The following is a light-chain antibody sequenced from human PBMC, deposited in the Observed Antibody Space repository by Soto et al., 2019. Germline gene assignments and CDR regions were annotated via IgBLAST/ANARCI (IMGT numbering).Light chain of an antibody. J-gene: IGKJ2*01. V-gene: IGKV3-20*01. CDR2: GAS. CDR1: QSVSSSY. CDR3: QQYGSSPPYT. Sequence: EIVLTQSPGTLSLSPGERATLSCRASQSVSSSYVAWYQQKPGQATRLLIYGASSRATGIPDRFSGSGSVTDFTLTISRLEPEDFAVYYCQQYGSSPPYTFGQGTKLEIK.